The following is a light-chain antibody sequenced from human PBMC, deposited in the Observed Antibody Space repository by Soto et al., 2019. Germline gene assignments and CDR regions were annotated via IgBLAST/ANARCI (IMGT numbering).Light chain of an antibody. J-gene: IGLJ3*02. CDR1: SSDVGGYNY. CDR2: EVS. CDR3: SSFTSINTGV. Sequence: QSALTQPASVSGSPGQSITISCTGTSSDVGGYNYVSWYQQHPAKAPKLMIYEVSNRPSGVSNRFSGSKSGNTASLTISGVQTEDEADYYCSSFTSINTGVFGGGTKLTVL. V-gene: IGLV2-14*01.